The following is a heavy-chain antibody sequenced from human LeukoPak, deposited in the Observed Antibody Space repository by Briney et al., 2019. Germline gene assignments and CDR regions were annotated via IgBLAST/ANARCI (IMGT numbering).Heavy chain of an antibody. CDR1: GGSFSGYY. J-gene: IGHJ4*02. CDR3: ARGRYSYGPDY. CDR2: INHSGST. D-gene: IGHD5-18*01. Sequence: SETLSLTCAVYGGSFSGYYWSWIRQPPGKGLEWIGEINHSGSTNYNPFLKSRVTISVDTSKNQFSLKLSSVTAADTAVYYCARGRYSYGPDYWGQGTLVTVSS. V-gene: IGHV4-34*01.